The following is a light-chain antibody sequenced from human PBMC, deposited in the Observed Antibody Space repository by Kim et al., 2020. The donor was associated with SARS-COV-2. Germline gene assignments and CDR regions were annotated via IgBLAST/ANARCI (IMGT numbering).Light chain of an antibody. CDR2: AVS. CDR1: QSVSST. CDR3: QQYHNWPLT. J-gene: IGKJ4*01. Sequence: LSPGERATLSCRASQSVSSTLAWYQQTPGQAPRLLIYAVSTRATGIPARFSGSGSGTEFTLTISSLQSEDFAVYYCQQYHNWPLTFGGGTKVDIK. V-gene: IGKV3-15*01.